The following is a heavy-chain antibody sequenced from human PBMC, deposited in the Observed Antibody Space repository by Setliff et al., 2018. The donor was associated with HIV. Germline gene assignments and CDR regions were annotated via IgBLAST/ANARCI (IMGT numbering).Heavy chain of an antibody. CDR3: ARVQVSGTYPIDY. Sequence: SETLSLTCTVSGGSISSYYWSWIRQPPGKGLEWIGYIYTSGSVNYNPSLNSRVTISVDTSKNQFSLKVNSVTAADTAVYYCARVQVSGTYPIDYWGQGTLGTSPQ. V-gene: IGHV4-4*09. J-gene: IGHJ4*02. CDR1: GGSISSYY. D-gene: IGHD3-10*01. CDR2: IYTSGSV.